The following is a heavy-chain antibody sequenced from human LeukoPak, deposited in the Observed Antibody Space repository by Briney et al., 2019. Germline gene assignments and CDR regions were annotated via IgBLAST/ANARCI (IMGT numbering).Heavy chain of an antibody. CDR2: INPSGGST. J-gene: IGHJ4*02. Sequence: ASVKVSCKASGYTFTSYDINWVRQAPGQGLEWMGIINPSGGSTSYAQKFQGRVTMTRDTSTSTVYMELSSLRSEDTAVYYCARDLSGITGTTSHPWFDYWGQGTLVTVSS. V-gene: IGHV1-46*01. CDR1: GYTFTSYD. CDR3: ARDLSGITGTTSHPWFDY. D-gene: IGHD1-7*01.